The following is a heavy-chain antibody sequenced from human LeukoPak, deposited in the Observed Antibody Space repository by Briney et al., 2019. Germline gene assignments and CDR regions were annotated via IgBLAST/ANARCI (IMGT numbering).Heavy chain of an antibody. CDR2: INPNSGGT. Sequence: ASVKVSCKASGYTFTGYYMHWVRQAPGQGLEWMGWINPNSGGTNYAQKFQGRVTMTRDTSISTAYMELSRLRSDDTAVYYCARMLGWWLSYFDYWGQGTLVTVSS. J-gene: IGHJ4*02. V-gene: IGHV1-2*02. D-gene: IGHD2-15*01. CDR1: GYTFTGYY. CDR3: ARMLGWWLSYFDY.